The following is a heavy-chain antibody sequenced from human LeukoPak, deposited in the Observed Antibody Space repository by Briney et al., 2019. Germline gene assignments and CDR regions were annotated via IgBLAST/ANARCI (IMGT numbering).Heavy chain of an antibody. J-gene: IGHJ4*02. Sequence: ASVKASCKVSGYTLTELSMHWVRQAPGKGLEWMGGFDPEDGETIYAQKFQGRVTMTEDTSTDTAYMELSSLRSEDTAVYYCATDLVSGSGWLFDYWGQGTLVTVSS. CDR2: FDPEDGET. CDR1: GYTLTELS. CDR3: ATDLVSGSGWLFDY. D-gene: IGHD6-19*01. V-gene: IGHV1-24*01.